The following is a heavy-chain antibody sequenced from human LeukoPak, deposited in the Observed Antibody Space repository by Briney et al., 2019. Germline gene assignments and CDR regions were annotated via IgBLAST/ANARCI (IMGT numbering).Heavy chain of an antibody. CDR3: ARGTGGAAAADFDP. Sequence: PSQTLSLTCTVSGGSISSDGYYWSWIRQHPGKGLEWIGFIYYTGSTYYNPSLKSRATISVDTSKNHFSLKLTSVTAADTAVYYCARGTGGAAAADFDPWGQGTLVTASS. V-gene: IGHV4-31*03. CDR1: GGSISSDGYY. J-gene: IGHJ5*02. D-gene: IGHD6-13*01. CDR2: IYYTGST.